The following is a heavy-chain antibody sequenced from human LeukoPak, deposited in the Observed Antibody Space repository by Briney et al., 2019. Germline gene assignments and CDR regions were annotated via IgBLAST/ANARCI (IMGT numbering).Heavy chain of an antibody. V-gene: IGHV3-21*06. D-gene: IGHD4-17*01. J-gene: IGHJ4*02. CDR2: ISKTSTKI. CDR1: GFTFSNFW. Sequence: PGGSLRLSCTASGFTFSNFWMGWVRQAPGKGLEWVSFISKTSTKIYYGDSVRGRFTISRDNAENSIHLQMGSLRVEDTAVYYCVRGDGDLFDFWGQGTLVSVSS. CDR3: VRGDGDLFDF.